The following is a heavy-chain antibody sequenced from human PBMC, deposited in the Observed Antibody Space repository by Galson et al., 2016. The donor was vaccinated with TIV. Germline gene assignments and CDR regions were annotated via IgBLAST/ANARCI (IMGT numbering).Heavy chain of an antibody. CDR3: VRVKYGELSPFES. J-gene: IGHJ4*02. V-gene: IGHV1-2*06. D-gene: IGHD2-8*01. CDR2: INPNNDDT. CDR1: GYTFTDYY. Sequence: QSGAEVKKPGASVKVSCKASGYTFTDYYMHWLRQAPGQGLEWLGRINPNNDDTDYAEKFQGRLTFTRDTSITTATMELSRLGSDDTAVYYCVRVKYGELSPFESWGQGTLVTVSS.